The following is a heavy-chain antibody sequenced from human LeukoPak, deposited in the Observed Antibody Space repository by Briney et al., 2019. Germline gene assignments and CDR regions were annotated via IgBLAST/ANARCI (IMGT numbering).Heavy chain of an antibody. D-gene: IGHD6-6*01. J-gene: IGHJ4*02. V-gene: IGHV3-30*18. CDR2: TSYDGRNK. CDR3: AKGDTSSSSLDY. CDR1: GFTFSSYG. Sequence: GRSLRLSCAASGFTFSSYGMHWVRQAPGKGLELVAVTSYDGRNKYYADSVKGRFTISRDDSKNTLFLQMNSLRPEDTAVYYCAKGDTSSSSLDYWGQGTLVTVSS.